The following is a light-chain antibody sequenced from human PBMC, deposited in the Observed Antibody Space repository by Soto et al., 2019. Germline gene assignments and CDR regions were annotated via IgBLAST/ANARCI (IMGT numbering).Light chain of an antibody. Sequence: EIVMTQSPATLSVSPGERAALSCRASQSVSSNLAWYQQKPGQAPRLLIYGASTRATVIPARFSGSGSGTDFTLTISSLEPEDFAVYYCQQRDNWPTFGRGTKV. CDR3: QQRDNWPT. CDR1: QSVSSN. V-gene: IGKV3-15*01. J-gene: IGKJ1*01. CDR2: GAS.